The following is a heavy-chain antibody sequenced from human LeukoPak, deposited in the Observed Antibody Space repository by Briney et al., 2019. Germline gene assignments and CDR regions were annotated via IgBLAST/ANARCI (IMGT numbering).Heavy chain of an antibody. Sequence: SDTLSLTCTVSGGSISSYYWGWIRQPAGKGREWIGRIYTSGSTNYNPSLKSRVTMSVDTSKDQFSLKLSSVTAADTAVYYCARDTGVVGAPRGAFDIWGQGTMVTVSS. CDR3: ARDTGVVGAPRGAFDI. CDR1: GGSISSYY. D-gene: IGHD1-26*01. V-gene: IGHV4-4*07. CDR2: IYTSGST. J-gene: IGHJ3*02.